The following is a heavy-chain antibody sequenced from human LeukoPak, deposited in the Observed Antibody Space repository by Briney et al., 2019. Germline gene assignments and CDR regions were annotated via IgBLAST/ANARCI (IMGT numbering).Heavy chain of an antibody. D-gene: IGHD2-21*02. J-gene: IGHJ6*02. CDR2: IWYEERTK. CDR1: GFTFSSYG. CDR3: ARDGVATAISGSYGMDV. Sequence: GGSLRLSCRASGFTFSSYGMHWVRQAPGNGLEWVATIWYEERTKYYIDSVKGRFTISRDNSRNTLYLQMNSLRAEDTAVYYCARDGVATAISGSYGMDVWGQGTTVTVFS. V-gene: IGHV3-33*01.